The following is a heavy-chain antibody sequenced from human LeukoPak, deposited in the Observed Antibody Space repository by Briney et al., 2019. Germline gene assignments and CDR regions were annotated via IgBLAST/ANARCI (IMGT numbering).Heavy chain of an antibody. V-gene: IGHV1-3*01. CDR1: GYTFTSYA. Sequence: ASVKVSCKASGYTFTSYAMHWVRRAPGQRLEWMGWINAGNGNTKYSQKFQGRVTITRDTSASTAYMELSSLRSEDTAVYYCAIGAAAGNFDYWGQGTLVTVSS. D-gene: IGHD6-13*01. CDR3: AIGAAAGNFDY. J-gene: IGHJ4*02. CDR2: INAGNGNT.